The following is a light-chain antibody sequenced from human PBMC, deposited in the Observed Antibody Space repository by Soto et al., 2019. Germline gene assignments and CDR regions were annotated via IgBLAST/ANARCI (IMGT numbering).Light chain of an antibody. CDR2: GAS. V-gene: IGKV3-15*01. CDR1: QSVSSN. CDR3: QQYNSWPPG. Sequence: EIVMTQSPATLSVSPGERATLSCRASQSVSSNLAWYQQNPGQAPRLLIYGASTRTTGIPARFSGSGSGTEFTLTISSRQSEDFVVYFCQQYNSWPPGFGQGTKVEIK. J-gene: IGKJ1*01.